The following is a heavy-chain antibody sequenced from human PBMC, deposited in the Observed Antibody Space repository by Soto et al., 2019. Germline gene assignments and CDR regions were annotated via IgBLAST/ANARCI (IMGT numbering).Heavy chain of an antibody. CDR3: ARHSPSGDGFDY. CDR2: FNRDGSNT. Sequence: EVQLVESGGGLVQPGGSLRLSCAASGLPLSNTGMTWSGQPPGKGRGWVSRFNRDGSNTTYADSVKGRFTISRDNAKNTLYLQMNRLRAEDTAVYYCARHSPSGDGFDYWGQGTLVTVSS. J-gene: IGHJ4*02. V-gene: IGHV3-74*03. CDR1: GLPLSNTG. D-gene: IGHD3-10*01.